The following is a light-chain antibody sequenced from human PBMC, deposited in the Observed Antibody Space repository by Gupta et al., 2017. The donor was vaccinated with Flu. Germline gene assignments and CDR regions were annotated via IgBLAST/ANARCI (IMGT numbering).Light chain of an antibody. Sequence: VVPPQSRPASSSRGASVNLTCTLSSGHSTYAIACHQQQPKKGPRDLKILNKDDSNSKGDGIPDRFSGSSSGDARSLTISSLQSEDEADYYCQTWGTGSGVFGGGTKLTVL. CDR2: LNKDDSN. CDR1: SGHSTYA. V-gene: IGLV4-69*01. CDR3: QTWGTGSGV. J-gene: IGLJ3*02.